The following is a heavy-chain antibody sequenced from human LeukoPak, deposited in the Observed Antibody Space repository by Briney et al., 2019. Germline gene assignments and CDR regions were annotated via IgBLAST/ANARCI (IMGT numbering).Heavy chain of an antibody. V-gene: IGHV4-59*01. D-gene: IGHD5-18*01. CDR2: IYYSGST. J-gene: IGHJ3*02. Sequence: PSETLSLTCTVSGGSISSYYWSWIRQPPGKGLEWLGYIYYSGSTNYNPSLKSRVTMSVDTSKIQFSLKLSSVTAADTAVYYCAGAERQTAMVTRAAFNIWGQGTMVTVSS. CDR1: GGSISSYY. CDR3: AGAERQTAMVTRAAFNI.